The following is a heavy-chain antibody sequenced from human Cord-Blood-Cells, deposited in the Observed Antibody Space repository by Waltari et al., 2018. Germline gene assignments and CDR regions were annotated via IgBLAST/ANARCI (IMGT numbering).Heavy chain of an antibody. CDR2: INHSGST. CDR3: ARGGNVVVPAAIEEIDY. CDR1: GGSFSGYY. J-gene: IGHJ4*02. D-gene: IGHD2-2*01. Sequence: QVQLQQWGAGLLKPSETLSLTCAVYGGSFSGYYWSWIRQPPGKGLEWIGEINHSGSTNYNPSLKSPVTSSVDTSKKQFSLTLSSVTAADAAVYYCARGGNVVVPAAIEEIDYWGQGTLVTVSS. V-gene: IGHV4-34*01.